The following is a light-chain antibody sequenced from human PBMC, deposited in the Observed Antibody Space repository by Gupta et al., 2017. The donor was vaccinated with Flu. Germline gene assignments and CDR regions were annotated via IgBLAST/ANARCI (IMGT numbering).Light chain of an antibody. J-gene: IGKJ4*01. CDR1: QSVSSN. CDR2: GAS. Sequence: EIVITQSSATLSVSPGERATLSCRASQSVSSNLAWYQQKPGQAPRLLIYGASTRATGIPARFSGSGSGTEFTLTISSLQSEDFAVYYCQQYNNWPSLTFGGGTKVEIK. CDR3: QQYNNWPSLT. V-gene: IGKV3-15*01.